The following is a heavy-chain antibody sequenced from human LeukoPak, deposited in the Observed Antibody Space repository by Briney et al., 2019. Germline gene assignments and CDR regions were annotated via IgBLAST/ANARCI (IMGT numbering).Heavy chain of an antibody. D-gene: IGHD6-19*01. CDR1: EITFSSYW. J-gene: IGHJ3*02. CDR3: ATSQTTSGRYGNAFDI. CDR2: IKQDGSEK. Sequence: GGSLRLSCTSSEITFSSYWMSWVRQPPGKGLEWVANIKQDGSEKYYVDSLKGRFTISRDNAKNSLYLQMNSLSVEDTAVYYCATSQTTSGRYGNAFDIWGQGTMVTVSS. V-gene: IGHV3-7*01.